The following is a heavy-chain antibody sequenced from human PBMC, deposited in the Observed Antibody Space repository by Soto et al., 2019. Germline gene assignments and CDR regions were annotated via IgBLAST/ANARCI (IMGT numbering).Heavy chain of an antibody. V-gene: IGHV3-74*01. Sequence: EVQLVESGGGLVPPGGSLRLSCAASGFTFTSYWMHWVRQAPGKGLVWVSRIKSDGSSTNYADSVKGRFTISRDNAKHTVYLQMNSLRAEDTAVYYCARGGRVGFDYWGQGALVTVSS. CDR3: ARGGRVGFDY. J-gene: IGHJ4*02. D-gene: IGHD1-26*01. CDR2: IKSDGSST. CDR1: GFTFTSYW.